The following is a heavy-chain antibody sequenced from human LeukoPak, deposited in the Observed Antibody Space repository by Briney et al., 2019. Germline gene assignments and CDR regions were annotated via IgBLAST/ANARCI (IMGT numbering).Heavy chain of an antibody. CDR3: ARDSDSGSYQGYFDY. D-gene: IGHD1-26*01. Sequence: PGGSLTLSCAGSGFTFSSYTMSWVRQAPGKGLEWVSSISSSSSYIYYADSVKGRFTISRDNAKNSLYLQMNSLRAEDTAVYYCARDSDSGSYQGYFDYWGQGTLVTVSS. J-gene: IGHJ4*02. CDR1: GFTFSSYT. V-gene: IGHV3-21*01. CDR2: ISSSSSYI.